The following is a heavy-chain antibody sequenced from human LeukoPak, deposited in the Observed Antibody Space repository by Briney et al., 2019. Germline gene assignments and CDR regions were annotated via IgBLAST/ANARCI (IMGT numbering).Heavy chain of an antibody. V-gene: IGHV3-7*01. Sequence: GGPLRLSCAASGFTFSNYWMTWVRQAPGKGLEWVANINQDGSAEHYMDSVKARFTISRHNAKNSLSLQMNSLRAEDTAVYYCVRAGGVSGYDLLDYWGRGTLVTVSS. CDR3: VRAGGVSGYDLLDY. J-gene: IGHJ4*02. CDR1: GFTFSNYW. D-gene: IGHD5-12*01. CDR2: INQDGSAE.